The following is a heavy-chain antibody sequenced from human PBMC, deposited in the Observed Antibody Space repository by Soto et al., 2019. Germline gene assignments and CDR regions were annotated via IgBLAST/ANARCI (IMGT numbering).Heavy chain of an antibody. CDR1: GFAFNNYG. D-gene: IGHD2-2*01. CDR3: AREHSIIIPALSDF. V-gene: IGHV3-21*01. CDR2: ISKSDYT. J-gene: IGHJ4*02. Sequence: AGGSLRLSCTVSGFAFNNYGISCVRQAPGKGLEWVSSISKSDYTYYSDSVKGRFTISRDNAKNSVSLQMNTLRVEGTAVYYCAREHSIIIPALSDFWGQGTLVTVDS.